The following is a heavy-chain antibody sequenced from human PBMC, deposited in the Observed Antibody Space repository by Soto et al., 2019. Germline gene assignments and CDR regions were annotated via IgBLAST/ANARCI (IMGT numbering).Heavy chain of an antibody. D-gene: IGHD5-12*01. J-gene: IGHJ4*02. CDR1: GYTFTRNA. Sequence: ASVKVSCKASGYTFTRNAIHWVRQAPGQRLEWIGRINAGNGDTKYSQKFQGRVTITRDTSASTAYMELSSLRSEDTAVYYCARVSGYYLPDYWGQGTLVTVSS. CDR3: ARVSGYYLPDY. V-gene: IGHV1-3*01. CDR2: INAGNGDT.